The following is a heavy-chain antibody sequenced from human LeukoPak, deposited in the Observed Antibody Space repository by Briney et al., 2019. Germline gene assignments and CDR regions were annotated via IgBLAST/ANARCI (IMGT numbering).Heavy chain of an antibody. CDR1: GGSFSGYY. D-gene: IGHD3-10*01. V-gene: IGHV4-34*01. CDR3: ARGAKYYYGSGSYHFDY. J-gene: IGHJ4*02. Sequence: SETLSLTCAVYGGSFSGYYWSWIRQPPGKGLEWIGEINHSGSTNYNPSLKGRVTISVDTSKNQFSLKLSSVTAADTAVYYCARGAKYYYGSGSYHFDYWGQGTLVTVSS. CDR2: INHSGST.